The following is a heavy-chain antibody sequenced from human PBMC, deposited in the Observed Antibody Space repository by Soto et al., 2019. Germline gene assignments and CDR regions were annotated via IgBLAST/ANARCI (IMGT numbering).Heavy chain of an antibody. CDR1: GGSFSGYY. V-gene: IGHV4-34*01. Sequence: QVQLQQWGAGLLKPSETLSLTCAVYGGSFSGYYWSWIRHPPGKGLEWIGEINHSGSTNYNPSLKSRVTIAVDTSKNQFSLRLSSVTAADTAVYYCAGGRCQLPAIVARDYWGQGTLVTVSS. J-gene: IGHJ4*02. D-gene: IGHD5-12*01. CDR2: INHSGST. CDR3: AGGRCQLPAIVARDY.